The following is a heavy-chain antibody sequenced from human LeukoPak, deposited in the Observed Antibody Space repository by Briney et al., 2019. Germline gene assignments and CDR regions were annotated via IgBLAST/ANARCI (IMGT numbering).Heavy chain of an antibody. CDR2: TRNKANSYTT. CDR3: ARDRGYSYGYGVGWYFDL. CDR1: GFTFSDHY. V-gene: IGHV3-72*01. D-gene: IGHD5-18*01. J-gene: IGHJ2*01. Sequence: GGSLRLSCAASGFTFSDHYMDWVRQAPGRGLEWVGRTRNKANSYTTEYAASVKGRFTISRDDSKNSLYLQMNSLKTEDTAVYYCARDRGYSYGYGVGWYFDLWGRGTLVTVSS.